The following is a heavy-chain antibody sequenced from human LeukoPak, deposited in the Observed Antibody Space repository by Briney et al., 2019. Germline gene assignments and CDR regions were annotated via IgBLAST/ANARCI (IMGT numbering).Heavy chain of an antibody. CDR3: ARRYFDWFGPAFDI. J-gene: IGHJ3*02. CDR2: IKQDGSEK. D-gene: IGHD3-9*01. CDR1: GFTFSGFG. Sequence: GGSLRLSCAASGFTFSGFGMHWVRQAPGKGLEWVANIKQDGSEKYYVDSVKGRFTISRDNAKNSLYLQMNSLRAEDTAVYYCARRYFDWFGPAFDIWGQGTMVTVSS. V-gene: IGHV3-7*01.